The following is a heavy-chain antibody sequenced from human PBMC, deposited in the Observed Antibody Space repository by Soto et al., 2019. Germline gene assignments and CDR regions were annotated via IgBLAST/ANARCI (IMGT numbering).Heavy chain of an antibody. Sequence: PGGSLRLSCAASGFTFSSYSMNWVRQAPGKGLEWVSSISSSSSYIYYADSVKGRFTISRDNAKNSLYLQMNSLRAEDTAVYYCARAYYYDRKEYYFDYWGQGTLVTVSS. CDR2: ISSSSSYI. CDR1: GFTFSSYS. V-gene: IGHV3-21*01. D-gene: IGHD3-22*01. CDR3: ARAYYYDRKEYYFDY. J-gene: IGHJ4*02.